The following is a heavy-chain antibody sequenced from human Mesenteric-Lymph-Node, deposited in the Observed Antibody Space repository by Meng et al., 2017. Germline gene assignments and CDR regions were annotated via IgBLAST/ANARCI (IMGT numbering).Heavy chain of an antibody. CDR1: GDSVSSNNAA. J-gene: IGHJ5*01. CDR3: ASWRYDS. CDR2: TYYRSKWSI. V-gene: IGHV6-1*01. Sequence: HEQLQQSGPGLVKHSQTLSLTCDTSGDSVSSNNAAWNWIRQSPSRGLEWLGRTYYRSKWSIEYALSMKSRITINPDTSKNQFSLQLNSVTPEDTAVYYCASWRYDSWGQGTLVTVSS.